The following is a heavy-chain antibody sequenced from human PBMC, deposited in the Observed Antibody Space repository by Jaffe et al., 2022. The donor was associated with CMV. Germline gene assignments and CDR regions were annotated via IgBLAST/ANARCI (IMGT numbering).Heavy chain of an antibody. Sequence: EVRLVQSGPVVKKAGESLKISCQGSGYDFANYWIGWVRQMPGKGLEWMGIIYPDDSDARYSPSFQGQVTISVDKSISTAYLQWASLKTSDTAMYFCARHPRGAPKNWFDPWGQGTLVTVSS. CDR1: GYDFANYW. J-gene: IGHJ5*02. V-gene: IGHV5-51*01. CDR3: ARHPRGAPKNWFDP. D-gene: IGHD3-16*01. CDR2: IYPDDSDA.